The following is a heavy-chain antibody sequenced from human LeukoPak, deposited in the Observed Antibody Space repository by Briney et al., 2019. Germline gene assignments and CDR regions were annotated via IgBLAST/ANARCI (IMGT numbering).Heavy chain of an antibody. CDR2: IRYDGSNK. CDR1: GFTFSSYG. Sequence: GGSLRLSCAASGFTFSSYGMHWVRQAPGKGLEGVAFIRYDGSNKYYADSVKGRFTISRDNSKNTLYLQMNSLRAEDTAVYYCAKSRGYGNYYFDYWGQGTLVTVSS. J-gene: IGHJ4*02. V-gene: IGHV3-30*02. CDR3: AKSRGYGNYYFDY. D-gene: IGHD5-12*01.